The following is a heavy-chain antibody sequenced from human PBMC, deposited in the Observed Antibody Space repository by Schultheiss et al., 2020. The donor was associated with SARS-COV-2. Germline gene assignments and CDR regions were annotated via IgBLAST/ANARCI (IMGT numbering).Heavy chain of an antibody. J-gene: IGHJ4*02. CDR1: GGSISSSSYY. Sequence: SETLSLTCTVSGGSISSSSYYWGWIRQPPGKGLEWIGRIYTGGSTNYNPSLKSRVTISADTSKKQFSLKLTSVTAADTAVYYCARAPELRFLEWSFDYWGQGTLVTVSS. CDR2: IYTGGST. D-gene: IGHD3-3*01. CDR3: ARAPELRFLEWSFDY. V-gene: IGHV4-39*07.